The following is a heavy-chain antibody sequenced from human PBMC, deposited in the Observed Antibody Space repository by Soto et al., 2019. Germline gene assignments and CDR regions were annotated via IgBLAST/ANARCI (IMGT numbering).Heavy chain of an antibody. D-gene: IGHD6-6*01. CDR1: GFTFSSYA. CDR3: ARDKYSSSSVYYYYYGMDV. J-gene: IGHJ6*02. CDR2: ISYDGSNK. V-gene: IGHV3-30-3*01. Sequence: GGSLRLSCAASGFTFSSYAMHWVRQAPGKGLEWVAVISYDGSNKYYADSVKGRFTISRDNSKNTLYLQMNSLRAEDTAVYYCARDKYSSSSVYYYYYGMDVWGQGTTVTVSS.